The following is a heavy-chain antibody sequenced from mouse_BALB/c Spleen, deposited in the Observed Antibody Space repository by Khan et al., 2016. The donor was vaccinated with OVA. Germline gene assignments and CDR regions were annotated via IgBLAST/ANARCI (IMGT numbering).Heavy chain of an antibody. D-gene: IGHD1-1*01. V-gene: IGHV3-2*02. Sequence: EVQLVESGPGLVKPSQSLSLTCTVTGYSITSNYAWNWIRQFPGNKLEWMGYISYSDSTSYNPSLKSRISITRDTSQNQFFLQLNSVTTEDTATYYCARGNYYGDYFDYWGQGTTLTVSS. CDR2: ISYSDST. CDR3: ARGNYYGDYFDY. CDR1: GYSITSNYA. J-gene: IGHJ2*01.